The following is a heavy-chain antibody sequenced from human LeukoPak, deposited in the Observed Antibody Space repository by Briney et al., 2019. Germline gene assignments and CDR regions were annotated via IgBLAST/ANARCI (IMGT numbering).Heavy chain of an antibody. J-gene: IGHJ5*02. CDR1: GGSISSGGYY. V-gene: IGHV4-31*03. CDR2: IYYSGST. D-gene: IGHD1-7*01. CDR3: ARQSADWNSWDWFDP. Sequence: SETLSLTCTVSGGSISSGGYYWSWIRQHPGKGLEWIGYIYYSGSTYYNPSLKSRVTISVDTSKNQFSLKLSSVTAADTAVYYCARQSADWNSWDWFDPWGQGTLVTVSS.